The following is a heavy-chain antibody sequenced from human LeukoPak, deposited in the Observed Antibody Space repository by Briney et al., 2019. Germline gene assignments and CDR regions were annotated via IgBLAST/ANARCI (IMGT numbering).Heavy chain of an antibody. Sequence: ASVKVSCKASGGTFSSYAISWVRQAPGQGLEWMGRIIPILGIANYAQKFQGRVTITADKSTSTAYMELSSLRSEDTAVYYCARADEPYYYYGMDVWGQGTTVTVSS. J-gene: IGHJ6*02. CDR2: IIPILGIA. CDR3: ARADEPYYYYGMDV. CDR1: GGTFSSYA. V-gene: IGHV1-69*04. D-gene: IGHD1-14*01.